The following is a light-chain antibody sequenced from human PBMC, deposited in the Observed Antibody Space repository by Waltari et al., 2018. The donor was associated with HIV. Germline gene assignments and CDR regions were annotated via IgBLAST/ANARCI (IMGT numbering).Light chain of an antibody. CDR1: SASITSTS. V-gene: IGLV6-57*01. J-gene: IGLJ3*02. Sequence: FMLTQPHSVSESPGKTVTISCTRTSASITSTSEQWCQRRPGGYPTTVIYEDDQRPSGVPGRFSGSIDSSSSSASLTISGLKPEDEADYYCQSSDRTNQVFGGGTKLTVL. CDR3: QSSDRTNQV. CDR2: EDD.